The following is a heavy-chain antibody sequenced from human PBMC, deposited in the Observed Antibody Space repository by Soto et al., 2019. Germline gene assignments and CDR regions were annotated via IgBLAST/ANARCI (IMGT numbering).Heavy chain of an antibody. Sequence: GGSLRLSCAASGFTFSSYAMRWVRQAPGKGLEWVAVISYDGSNKYYADSVKGRLTISRDNSKNTLYLQMNSLRAEDTAVYYCARDRRMGYCSGGSCYFDTNYYSYGMDLGDKGTTATV. CDR3: ARDRRMGYCSGGSCYFDTNYYSYGMDL. V-gene: IGHV3-30-3*01. CDR2: ISYDGSNK. CDR1: GFTFSSYA. J-gene: IGHJ6*04. D-gene: IGHD2-15*01.